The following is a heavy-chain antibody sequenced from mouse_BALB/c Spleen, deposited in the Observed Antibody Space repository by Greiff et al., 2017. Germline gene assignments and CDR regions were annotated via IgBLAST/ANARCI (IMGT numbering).Heavy chain of an antibody. D-gene: IGHD2-3*01. CDR2: IWSGGST. CDR1: GFSLTSYG. Sequence: VKLVESGPGLVQPSQSLSITCTVSGFSLTSYGVHWVRQSPGKGLEWLGVIWSGGSTDYNAAFISRLSISKDNSKSQVFFKMNSLQANDTAIYYCARNEGWSTLAYWGQGTLVTVSA. V-gene: IGHV2-2*02. J-gene: IGHJ3*01. CDR3: ARNEGWSTLAY.